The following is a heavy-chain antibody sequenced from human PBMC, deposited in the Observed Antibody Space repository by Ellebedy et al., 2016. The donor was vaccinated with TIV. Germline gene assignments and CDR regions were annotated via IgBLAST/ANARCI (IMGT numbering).Heavy chain of an antibody. CDR3: ATDGSYGDYLSPTHAFEN. V-gene: IGHV3-7*01. J-gene: IGHJ3*02. D-gene: IGHD4-17*01. CDR2: VNQGGSEK. Sequence: GGSLRLSCAASGFSFRSYWMSWVRQAPGKGLEWVANVNQGGSEKYFVDSVRGRFTISRDNAKNSLYLQMNSLRAEDTAVYYCATDGSYGDYLSPTHAFENWGQGTMVIVSS. CDR1: GFSFRSYW.